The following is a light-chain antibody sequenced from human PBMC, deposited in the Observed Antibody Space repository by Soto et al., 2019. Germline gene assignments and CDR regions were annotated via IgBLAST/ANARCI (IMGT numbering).Light chain of an antibody. CDR3: QQRYSTPT. Sequence: DIQMTQSPSSLSASVGDRVTITCRASQSISSYLNWYQQKPGKAPKLLIYAASSLQSGVPSRFSGSGSGTDFTLNISSLQPEDFATYYCQQRYSTPTVGQGTKVEIK. V-gene: IGKV1-39*01. J-gene: IGKJ1*01. CDR1: QSISSY. CDR2: AAS.